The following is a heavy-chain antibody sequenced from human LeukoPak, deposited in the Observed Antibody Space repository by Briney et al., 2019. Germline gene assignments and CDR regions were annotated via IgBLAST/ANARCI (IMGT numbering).Heavy chain of an antibody. CDR2: INGSGGST. V-gene: IGHV3-23*01. J-gene: IGHJ6*03. CDR3: ANPIWSAFYYYYYMDV. CDR1: GFTFSSYA. D-gene: IGHD3-3*01. Sequence: GGSLRLSCAASGFTFSSYAMSWVRQAPGKGLEWVSAINGSGGSTYYADSVKGRFTISRDNSKNTLYLQMNSLRAEDTAVYYCANPIWSAFYYYYYMDVWGKGTTVTVSS.